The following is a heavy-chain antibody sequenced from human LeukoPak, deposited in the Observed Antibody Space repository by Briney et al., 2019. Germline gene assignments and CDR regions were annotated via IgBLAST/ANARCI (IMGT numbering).Heavy chain of an antibody. CDR2: IYTSGST. Sequence: SETLSLTCTVSGGSISSGSYYWSWIRQPAGKGLEWIGRIYTSGSTNHNPSLKSRLTISVDTSKNQFSLKLSSVTAADTAVYYCASSDCSSTNCYAFDIWGQGTMATVSS. J-gene: IGHJ3*02. CDR1: GGSISSGSYY. V-gene: IGHV4-61*02. CDR3: ASSDCSSTNCYAFDI. D-gene: IGHD2-2*01.